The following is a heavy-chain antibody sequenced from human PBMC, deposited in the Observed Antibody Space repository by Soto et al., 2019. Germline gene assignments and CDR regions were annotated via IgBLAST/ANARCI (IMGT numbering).Heavy chain of an antibody. J-gene: IGHJ4*02. CDR3: ARNLSGYVDY. CDR2: ISSSSSYT. D-gene: IGHD3-9*01. Sequence: QVQLVESGGGLVKPGGSLRLSCAASGFTFSDYYMSWIRQAPGKGLEWVSYISSSSSYTNYADSVKGRFTISRENAKNSLCLLMNSLRAEDTAVYYCARNLSGYVDYWGQGTLVTVSS. V-gene: IGHV3-11*06. CDR1: GFTFSDYY.